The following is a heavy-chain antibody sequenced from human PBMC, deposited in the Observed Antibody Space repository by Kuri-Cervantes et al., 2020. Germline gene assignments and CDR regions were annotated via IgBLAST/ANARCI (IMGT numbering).Heavy chain of an antibody. V-gene: IGHV2-70*01. CDR2: IDWDDDK. CDR3: ARIPKARYRYFDL. CDR1: GFSLSNARMG. Sequence: SGPTLVKPTETLTLTCTVSGFSLSNARMGVSWIRQPPGKALEWLALIDWDDDKYYSTSLKTRLTISKDTSKNQVVLTMTNMDPVDTATYYCARIPKARYRYFDLWGRGTLVTVSS. J-gene: IGHJ2*01.